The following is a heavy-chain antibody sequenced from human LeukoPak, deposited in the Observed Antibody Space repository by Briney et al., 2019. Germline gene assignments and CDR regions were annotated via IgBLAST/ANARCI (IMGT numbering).Heavy chain of an antibody. CDR3: ARGGRFKYYYYYYGMDV. Sequence: SETLSLTCAVYGGSFSGYYWSWIRQTPGKGLEWIGEINHSGSTNYNPSLKSRVTISVDTSKNQFSLKLSSVTAADTAVYYCARGGRFKYYYYYYGMDVWGQGTTVTVSS. D-gene: IGHD3-3*01. CDR1: GGSFSGYY. J-gene: IGHJ6*02. CDR2: INHSGST. V-gene: IGHV4-34*01.